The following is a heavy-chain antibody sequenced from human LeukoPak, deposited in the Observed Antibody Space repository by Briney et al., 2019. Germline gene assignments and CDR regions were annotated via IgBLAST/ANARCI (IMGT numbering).Heavy chain of an antibody. CDR2: INPNSGGT. Sequence: ASVKVSCKASGYTFTGYYMHWVRQAPGQGLEWMGWINPNSGGTNYAQKFQGSVTMTRDTSISTAYMELSRLRSGDTAVYYCARAGRRVLGGTLYYFDYWGQGTLVTVSS. D-gene: IGHD3-3*02. J-gene: IGHJ4*02. V-gene: IGHV1-2*02. CDR3: ARAGRRVLGGTLYYFDY. CDR1: GYTFTGYY.